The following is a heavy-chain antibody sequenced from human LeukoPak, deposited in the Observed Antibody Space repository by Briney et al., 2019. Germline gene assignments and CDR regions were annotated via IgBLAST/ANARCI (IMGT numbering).Heavy chain of an antibody. J-gene: IGHJ5*02. Sequence: GASVKVSCKASGYTFTGYYMHWVRQAPGQGLEWMGWINPNSGGTNYAQKFQGRVTMTRDTSISTAYMELSRLRSDDTAVYYCAREGHGYSGYDINWFDPWGQGTLVTVSS. CDR1: GYTFTGYY. CDR3: AREGHGYSGYDINWFDP. V-gene: IGHV1-2*02. CDR2: INPNSGGT. D-gene: IGHD5-12*01.